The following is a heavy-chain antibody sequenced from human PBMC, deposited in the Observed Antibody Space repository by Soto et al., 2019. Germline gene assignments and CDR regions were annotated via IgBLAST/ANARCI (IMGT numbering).Heavy chain of an antibody. CDR3: ARHRHPRGTVGATSPLDP. D-gene: IGHD1-26*01. CDR2: HYSGGST. V-gene: IGHV3-53*01. J-gene: IGHJ5*02. CDR1: GFSVSSNY. Sequence: GGSLRLSCAISGFSVSSNYLSWVRQAPGKGLEWVSVHYSGGSTYYADSVQGRFTISRDKSNNTLYLQMRRVRAEDTAVYFCARHRHPRGTVGATSPLDPWGQGTQVTVSS.